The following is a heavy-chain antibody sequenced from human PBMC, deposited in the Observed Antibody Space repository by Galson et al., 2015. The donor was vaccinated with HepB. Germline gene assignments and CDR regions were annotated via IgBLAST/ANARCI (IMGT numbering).Heavy chain of an antibody. D-gene: IGHD4-23*01. CDR2: IIPIFGTA. V-gene: IGHV1-69*06. CDR3: AREGDDYGGQDWFDP. J-gene: IGHJ5*02. Sequence: SVTVSCKASGGTFSSYAISWVRQAPGQGLEWMGGIIPIFGTANYAQKFQGRVTITADKSTSTAYMELSSLRSEDTAVYYCAREGDDYGGQDWFDPWGQGTLVTVSS. CDR1: GGTFSSYA.